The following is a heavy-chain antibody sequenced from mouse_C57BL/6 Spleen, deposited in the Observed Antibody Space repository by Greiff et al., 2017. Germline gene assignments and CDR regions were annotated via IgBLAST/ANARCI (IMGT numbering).Heavy chain of an antibody. D-gene: IGHD2-3*01. J-gene: IGHJ1*03. Sequence: QVQLQQPGAELVKPGASVKMSCKASGYTFTSYWITWVKQRSGQGLEWIGDIYPGSGSTNYNEKFKSKATLTVDTSSSTAYMQLSSLTSEDSAVYYCARRDGYYSWYFDVWGTGTTVTVSS. CDR3: ARRDGYYSWYFDV. CDR1: GYTFTSYW. V-gene: IGHV1-55*01. CDR2: IYPGSGST.